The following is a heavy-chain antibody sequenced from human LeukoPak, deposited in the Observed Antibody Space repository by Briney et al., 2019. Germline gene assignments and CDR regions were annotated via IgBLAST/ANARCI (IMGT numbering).Heavy chain of an antibody. D-gene: IGHD6-6*01. J-gene: IGHJ4*02. CDR3: ARDGSSSSSGHY. CDR2: MNPNSGNT. CDR1: GYTFTSYD. V-gene: IGHV1-8*01. Sequence: ASVKVSCKASGYTFTSYDINRVRQATGQGLEWMGWMNPNSGNTGYAQKFQGRVTMTRNTSISTAYMELSSLRSEDTAVYYCARDGSSSSSGHYWGQGTLVTVSS.